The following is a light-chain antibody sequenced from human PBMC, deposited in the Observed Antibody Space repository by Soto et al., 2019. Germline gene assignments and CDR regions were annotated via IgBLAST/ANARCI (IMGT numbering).Light chain of an antibody. J-gene: IGKJ4*01. Sequence: DIVMTQSPLSLPVTPGEPASISCRSSQSLLHSNGYNYLDWYLQKPGQSPQLLIYLGSNRASGVPDRFSGSGSGTDFTLKISRVEDEYVVVYYCMQALQTPLTFGGGTKVEIK. CDR3: MQALQTPLT. V-gene: IGKV2-28*01. CDR2: LGS. CDR1: QSLLHSNGYNY.